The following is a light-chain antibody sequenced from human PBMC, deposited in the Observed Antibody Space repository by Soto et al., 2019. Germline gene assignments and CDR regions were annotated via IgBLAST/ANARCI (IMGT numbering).Light chain of an antibody. J-gene: IGKJ2*01. CDR2: DIS. Sequence: DIQMTQSASSLSASVGDRVTITCQASQVISNYLNWYQQKPGKAQKLLIYDISTLKIGVPSRFSGSGSGTDFTFTITGLQPEDIATYYCQQYENLPYTFGQGTKLE. CDR3: QQYENLPYT. V-gene: IGKV1-33*01. CDR1: QVISNY.